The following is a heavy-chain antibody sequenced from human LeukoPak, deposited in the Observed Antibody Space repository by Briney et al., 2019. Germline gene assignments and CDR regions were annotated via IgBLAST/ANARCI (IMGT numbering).Heavy chain of an antibody. J-gene: IGHJ4*02. CDR1: GFTFTDTY. CDR2: ISPSGTDI. CDR3: ATYTYYYDSSGSDH. V-gene: IGHV3-11*01. Sequence: GGSLRLSCAVSGFTFTDTYMTWIRQAPGKGLESLSYISPSGTDISYADSVKGRFTISRDNAKNSLYLQMNSLRAEDTAVYYCATYTYYYDSSGSDHWGQGTLVTVSS. D-gene: IGHD3-22*01.